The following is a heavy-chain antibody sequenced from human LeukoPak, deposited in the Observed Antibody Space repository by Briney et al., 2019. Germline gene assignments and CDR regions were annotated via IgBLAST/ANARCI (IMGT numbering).Heavy chain of an antibody. D-gene: IGHD1-7*01. CDR1: GGSISSGGYS. CDR2: ISHIGST. Sequence: SQTLSLTCAVSGGSISSGGYSWDWIRQPPGKGLEWIGYISHIGSTYYNPSLRSRVTISVDTSKNQFSLKLSSVTAADTAVYYCARDNWNYGSSMDVWGQGTTVTVSS. J-gene: IGHJ6*02. V-gene: IGHV4-30-2*01. CDR3: ARDNWNYGSSMDV.